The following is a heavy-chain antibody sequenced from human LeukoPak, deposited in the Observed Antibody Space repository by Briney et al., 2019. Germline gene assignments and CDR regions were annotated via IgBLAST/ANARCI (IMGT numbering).Heavy chain of an antibody. D-gene: IGHD3-10*01. CDR2: IYHSGST. Sequence: SGTLSLTCAVSGGSISSSNWWSWVRQPPGKGLEWIGEIYHSGSTNYNSSLKSRVTISVDKSKNQFSLKLSSVTAADTAVYYCARVSAGSGFGELSLDYWGQGTLVTVSS. J-gene: IGHJ4*02. V-gene: IGHV4-4*02. CDR3: ARVSAGSGFGELSLDY. CDR1: GGSISSSNW.